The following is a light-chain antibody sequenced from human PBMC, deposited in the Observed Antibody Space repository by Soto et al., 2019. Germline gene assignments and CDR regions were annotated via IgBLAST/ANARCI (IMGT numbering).Light chain of an antibody. CDR1: QSVNIN. CDR3: QQYKDWPPLT. Sequence: EIAMPQSPVTLSASPGERETLSCRASQSVNINLAWYQQRPDQPPRVLIYGASNRASGIPDRFSGSGSGTDFTQTISSMEPDDFALYYCQQYKDWPPLTFGGGNRVEIK. CDR2: GAS. V-gene: IGKV3D-15*01. J-gene: IGKJ4*01.